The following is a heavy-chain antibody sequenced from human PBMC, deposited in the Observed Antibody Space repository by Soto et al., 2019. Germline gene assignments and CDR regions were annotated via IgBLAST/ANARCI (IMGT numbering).Heavy chain of an antibody. Sequence: SETLSLTCTVSGYSISSGYYWGWIRQPPGKGLEWIGSIYHSGSTYYNPSLKSRVTISVDTSKNQFSLKLSSVTAADTAVYYCARVGIDYGDWDYFDYWGQGTLVTVSS. V-gene: IGHV4-38-2*02. J-gene: IGHJ4*02. D-gene: IGHD4-17*01. CDR3: ARVGIDYGDWDYFDY. CDR1: GYSISSGYY. CDR2: IYHSGST.